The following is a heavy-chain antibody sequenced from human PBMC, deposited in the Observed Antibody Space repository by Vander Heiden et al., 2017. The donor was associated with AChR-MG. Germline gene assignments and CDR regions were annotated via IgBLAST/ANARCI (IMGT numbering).Heavy chain of an antibody. J-gene: IGHJ3*02. D-gene: IGHD3-22*01. CDR3: ARPYYFNTIRAAFDI. CDR1: GFSFTDYW. Sequence: EEQLVQSGAEVKNPGESLKISGEGFGFSFTDYWIAWVRQKPGKGLEWMGIIYPDDSDTRYSPSFEGQVTIAADKSSYTTYLQWSSLKASDTAIYFCARPYYFNTIRAAFDIWGQGTMVTVSS. V-gene: IGHV5-51*01. CDR2: IYPDDSDT.